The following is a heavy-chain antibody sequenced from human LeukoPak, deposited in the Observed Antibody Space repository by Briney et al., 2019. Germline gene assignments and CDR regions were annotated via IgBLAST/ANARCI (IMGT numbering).Heavy chain of an antibody. J-gene: IGHJ4*02. CDR1: GFTFSSYS. D-gene: IGHD2-2*01. CDR2: ISSSSSYI. CDR3: ARNPPNRYCSSTSCRPFDY. Sequence: PGRSLRLSCAASGFTFSSYSMNWVRQAPGKGLEWVSSISSSSSYIYYADSVKGRFTISRDNAKNSLYLQMNSLRAEDTAVYYCARNPPNRYCSSTSCRPFDYWGQGTLVTVSS. V-gene: IGHV3-21*01.